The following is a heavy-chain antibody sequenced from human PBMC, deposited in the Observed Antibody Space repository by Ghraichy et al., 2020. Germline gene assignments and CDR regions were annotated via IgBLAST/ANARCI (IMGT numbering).Heavy chain of an antibody. CDR2: ISNSGDAT. Sequence: SCAASGFTFSSYEMNWVRQAPGKGLEWISYISNSGDATRYTDSVKGRFAISRDNAKNSLYLQMNSLRAEDTAVYYCARDQSGDEDFDFWGQGTLVTVSS. D-gene: IGHD4-17*01. V-gene: IGHV3-48*03. CDR1: GFTFSSYE. CDR3: ARDQSGDEDFDF. J-gene: IGHJ4*02.